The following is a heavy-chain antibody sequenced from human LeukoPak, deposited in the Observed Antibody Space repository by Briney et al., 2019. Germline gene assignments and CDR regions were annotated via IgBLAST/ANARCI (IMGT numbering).Heavy chain of an antibody. CDR3: ARDELVQGENWFDP. CDR2: IYYSGST. V-gene: IGHV4-59*12. Sequence: SETLSLTCTVSGGSISSYYWSWIRQPPGKGLEWIGYIYYSGSTNYNPSLKSRVTISVDRSKNQFSLKLSSVTAADTAVYYCARDELVQGENWFDPWGQGTLVTVSS. CDR1: GGSISSYY. D-gene: IGHD1-7*01. J-gene: IGHJ5*02.